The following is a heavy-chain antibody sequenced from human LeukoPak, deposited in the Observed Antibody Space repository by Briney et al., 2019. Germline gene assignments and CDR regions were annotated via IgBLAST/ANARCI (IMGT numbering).Heavy chain of an antibody. CDR1: GFSLSTSGMR. D-gene: IGHD6-19*01. J-gene: IGHJ4*02. Sequence: SGPALVXPAQALTLTCTFTGFSLSTSGMRVSWIPQPPGKALEWLARVDVDDDQFYSTSLKTRLHISKDTSKHQDGLTMTNMDPVDTATYYCARIGDSRGWRFDYWGQGTLVTVSS. CDR2: VDVDDDQ. V-gene: IGHV2-70*04. CDR3: ARIGDSRGWRFDY.